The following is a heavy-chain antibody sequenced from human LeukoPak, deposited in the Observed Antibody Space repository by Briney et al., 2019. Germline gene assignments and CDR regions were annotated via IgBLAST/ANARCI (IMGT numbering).Heavy chain of an antibody. D-gene: IGHD5-24*01. CDR3: ARLRGDGYIDY. CDR2: IYTSGST. J-gene: IGHJ4*02. Sequence: SETLSLTCTVSGGSISSYYWSWIRQPPGKGLEWIGYIYTSGSTNYNPSLKNRVTISVDTSKNQFSLKLSSVTAADTAVYYCARLRGDGYIDYWGQGTLVTVSS. CDR1: GGSISSYY. V-gene: IGHV4-4*09.